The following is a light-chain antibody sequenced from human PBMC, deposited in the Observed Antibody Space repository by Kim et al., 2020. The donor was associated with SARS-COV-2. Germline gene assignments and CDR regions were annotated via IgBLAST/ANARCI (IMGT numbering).Light chain of an antibody. CDR1: QDISTW. CDR3: PHANSFPYT. V-gene: IGKV1-12*01. J-gene: IGKJ2*01. Sequence: DIQMTQSPSSVSASVGDRVTISCRASQDISTWLAWYQQKPGKAPHLLIYTASNLQSGVPSRFTGSGSGTDFTLTISSLQPEDFATYYCPHANSFPYTFGQGTKLEI. CDR2: TAS.